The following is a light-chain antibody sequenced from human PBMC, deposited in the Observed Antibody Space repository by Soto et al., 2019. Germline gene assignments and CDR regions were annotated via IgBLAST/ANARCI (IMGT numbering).Light chain of an antibody. CDR2: DVS. CDR3: TSYTSSTPFYV. V-gene: IGLV2-14*03. J-gene: IGLJ1*01. Sequence: QSVLTQTSSLAWFPRPSIALSFTGVRTEIYGYDYVSWYQQHPGQAPQLMIYDVSNRPSGVPDRFSGSKSGNTASLTISGLQAEDEADYYCTSYTSSTPFYVFGTGTKVTVL. CDR1: RTEIYGYDY.